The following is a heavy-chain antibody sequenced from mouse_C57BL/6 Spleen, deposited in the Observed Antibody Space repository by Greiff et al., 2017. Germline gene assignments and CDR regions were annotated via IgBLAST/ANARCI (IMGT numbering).Heavy chain of an antibody. CDR2: INPNNGGT. CDR3: ASGTTVVAFGC. CDR1: GYTFTDYY. Sequence: EVQLQQSGPELVKPGASVKISCKASGYTFTDYYMNWVKQSHGKSLEWIGDINPNNGGTSYNQKFKGKATLTVDKSSSTAYMELRSLTSEDSAVYYCASGTTVVAFGCWGQGTTLTVSS. D-gene: IGHD1-1*01. J-gene: IGHJ2*01. V-gene: IGHV1-26*01.